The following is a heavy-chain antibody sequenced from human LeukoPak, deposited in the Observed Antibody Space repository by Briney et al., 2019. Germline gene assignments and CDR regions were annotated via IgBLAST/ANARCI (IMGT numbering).Heavy chain of an antibody. D-gene: IGHD2-15*01. J-gene: IGHJ4*02. V-gene: IGHV3-7*04. CDR1: RFPFNRYW. Sequence: GVSVTLSCVASRFPFNRYWMTCLPHAPGKGVVWVANIRQGGNNKSYMDPVRARFTISRDITKNSMYLKKQSVRAEDTAVYHCTRVGCIDEAIDYWGQGTLVTVSS. CDR3: TRVGCIDEAIDY. CDR2: IRQGGNNK.